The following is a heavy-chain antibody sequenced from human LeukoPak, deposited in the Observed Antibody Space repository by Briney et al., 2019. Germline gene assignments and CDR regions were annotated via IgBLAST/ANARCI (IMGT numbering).Heavy chain of an antibody. CDR3: ARWERGTICSSTSCYRLFDY. D-gene: IGHD2-2*01. CDR1: GGSFSGYY. V-gene: IGHV4-34*01. Sequence: SETLSLTCAVYGGSFSGYYWSWIRQPPGKGLEWIGEINHSGSTYYNPSLKSRVTISVDTSKNQFSLKLSSVTAADTAVYYCARWERGTICSSTSCYRLFDYWGQGTLVTVSS. J-gene: IGHJ4*02. CDR2: INHSGST.